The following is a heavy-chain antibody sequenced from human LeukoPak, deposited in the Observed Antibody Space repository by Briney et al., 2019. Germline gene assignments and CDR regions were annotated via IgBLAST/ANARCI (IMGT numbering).Heavy chain of an antibody. CDR1: GFTFSTCS. CDR2: ISSSGSTI. Sequence: GGSLRLSCAASGFTFSTCSMNWVRQAPGKGLEWVSYISSSGSTIYYADSVKGRFTISRDNAKNSLYLQMNSLRAEDTAVYYCAELGITMIGGVWGKGTTVTISS. D-gene: IGHD3-10*02. J-gene: IGHJ6*04. V-gene: IGHV3-48*04. CDR3: AELGITMIGGV.